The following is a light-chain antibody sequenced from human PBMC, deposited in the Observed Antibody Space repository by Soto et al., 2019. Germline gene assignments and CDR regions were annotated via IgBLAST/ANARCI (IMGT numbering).Light chain of an antibody. CDR2: GAS. Sequence: EIVLTQSPGTLSLSPGERATLSCRASQSVSSSSLAWYQQKPGQAPRLLIYGASSRATTIPDRFSGSGSETYFTLTISRLEPDDFAVYFCQQYGSSPSFGGGTKVEIK. J-gene: IGKJ4*01. CDR3: QQYGSSPS. V-gene: IGKV3-20*01. CDR1: QSVSSSS.